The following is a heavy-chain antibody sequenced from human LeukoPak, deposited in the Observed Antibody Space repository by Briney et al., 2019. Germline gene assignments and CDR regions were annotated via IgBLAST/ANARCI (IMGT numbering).Heavy chain of an antibody. CDR2: IKQDGSEK. V-gene: IGHV3-7*01. Sequence: GGSLRLSCAASGFTFSGYWMSWVRQAPGKGLEWVANIKQDGSEKYYVDSVKDRFTISRDNAKNSLYLQMNSLRAEDTAVYYCARDWAEPDYWGQGTLVTVSS. J-gene: IGHJ4*02. CDR3: ARDWAEPDY. CDR1: GFTFSGYW. D-gene: IGHD1-14*01.